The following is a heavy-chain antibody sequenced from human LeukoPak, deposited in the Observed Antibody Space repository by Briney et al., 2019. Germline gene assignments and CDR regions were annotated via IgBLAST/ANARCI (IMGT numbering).Heavy chain of an antibody. CDR1: GFTVSSNY. J-gene: IGHJ6*02. D-gene: IGHD2-2*01. V-gene: IGHV3-53*01. CDR2: IYSGGST. Sequence: PGGSLRLSCAASGFTVSSNYMSWVRQAPGKGLEWVSVIYSGGSTYYADSVKGRFTISRDNSKNTLYLQINSLRADDTAVYYCARDGSYCSSTSCSEGYYGMDVWGQGTTVTVSS. CDR3: ARDGSYCSSTSCSEGYYGMDV.